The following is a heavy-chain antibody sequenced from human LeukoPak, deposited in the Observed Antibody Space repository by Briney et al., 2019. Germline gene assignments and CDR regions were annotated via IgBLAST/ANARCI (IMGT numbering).Heavy chain of an antibody. Sequence: PSETLSLTCAVYGGSFSGYYWSWIRQSPGKGLEWIGYIYYSGSTNYNPSLKSRATISVDTSKNQFSLQLNSVTPEDTAVYYCARDTGVRPRVAHFDYWGQGTLVTVSS. CDR1: GGSFSGYY. J-gene: IGHJ4*02. CDR3: ARDTGVRPRVAHFDY. V-gene: IGHV4-34*11. D-gene: IGHD1-14*01. CDR2: IYYSGST.